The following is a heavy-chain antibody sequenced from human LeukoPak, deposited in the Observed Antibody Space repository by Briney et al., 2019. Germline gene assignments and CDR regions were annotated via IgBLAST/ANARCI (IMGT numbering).Heavy chain of an antibody. CDR3: ARGVARFLRPNWFDP. D-gene: IGHD3-3*01. CDR1: GGSISSHY. J-gene: IGHJ5*02. V-gene: IGHV4-59*11. Sequence: TSETLSLTCTVSGGSISSHYWSWIRQPPGKGLEWIGYIYYSGSTNYNPSLKSRVTISVDTSKNQFSLKLSSVTAADTAVYYCARGVARFLRPNWFDPWGQGTLVTVSS. CDR2: IYYSGST.